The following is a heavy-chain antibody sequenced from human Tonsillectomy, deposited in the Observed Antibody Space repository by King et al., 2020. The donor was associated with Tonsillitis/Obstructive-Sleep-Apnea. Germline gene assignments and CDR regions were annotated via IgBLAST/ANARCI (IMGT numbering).Heavy chain of an antibody. Sequence: VQLVESGGGLVKPGRSLRLSCTASGFSFGDYTMSWFRQAPGKGLEWVTCIRSKAYGGTTEYAASVKGRFTISRDDSKRIAYLQINSLKTEDTAVYYCTSEGITIFGVVIDHYFDYWGQGTLVTVSS. CDR2: IRSKAYGGTT. J-gene: IGHJ4*02. D-gene: IGHD3-3*01. V-gene: IGHV3-49*05. CDR3: TSEGITIFGVVIDHYFDY. CDR1: GFSFGDYT.